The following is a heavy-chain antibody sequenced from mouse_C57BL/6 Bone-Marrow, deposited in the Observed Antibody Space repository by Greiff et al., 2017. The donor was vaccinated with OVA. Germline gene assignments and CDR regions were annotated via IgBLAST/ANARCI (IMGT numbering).Heavy chain of an antibody. J-gene: IGHJ1*03. V-gene: IGHV5-4*01. D-gene: IGHD2-3*01. CDR3: ARDDGYYLYWYVDV. Sequence: EVHLVESGGGLVKPGGSLKLSCAASGFTFSSYAMSWVRQTPEKRLEWVATISDGGSYTYYPDNVKGRFTISRDNAKNNLYLQMSHLKSEDTAMYYCARDDGYYLYWYVDVWGTGTTVTVSS. CDR2: ISDGGSYT. CDR1: GFTFSSYA.